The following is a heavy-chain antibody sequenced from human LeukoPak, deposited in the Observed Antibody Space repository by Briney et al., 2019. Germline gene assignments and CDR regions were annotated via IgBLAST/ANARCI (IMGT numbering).Heavy chain of an antibody. J-gene: IGHJ4*02. Sequence: GGSLGLSCAASGFTFSNYWMYWVRQAPGKGLVWVSRISTDASRSSYADSVKGRFTISRDNAKNTLYLQMNSLRAEDTAVYYCVSSGDSGYWGQGTLVTVSS. V-gene: IGHV3-74*01. CDR3: VSSGDSGY. CDR1: GFTFSNYW. CDR2: ISTDASRS. D-gene: IGHD3-22*01.